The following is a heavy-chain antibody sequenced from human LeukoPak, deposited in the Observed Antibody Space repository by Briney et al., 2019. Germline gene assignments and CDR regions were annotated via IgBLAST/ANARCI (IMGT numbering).Heavy chain of an antibody. CDR2: ISGSGGST. D-gene: IGHD6-13*01. CDR3: AKGLAIAAAGTPFDH. J-gene: IGHJ4*02. Sequence: GGSLRLSCAASGFTFSSYGMSWVRQAPGKGLEWVSAISGSGGSTYYADSVKGRFTISRDNSKNTLYLQMNSLRAEDTAVYYCAKGLAIAAAGTPFDHWGQGTLVTVSS. V-gene: IGHV3-23*01. CDR1: GFTFSSYG.